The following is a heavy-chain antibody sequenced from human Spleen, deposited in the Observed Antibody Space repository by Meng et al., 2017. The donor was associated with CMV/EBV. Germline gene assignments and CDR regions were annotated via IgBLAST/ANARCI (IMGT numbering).Heavy chain of an antibody. CDR1: GFTFRSYW. Sequence: GESLKISCAASGFTFRSYWMNWVRQAPGKGLEWVGRIKSKPNGGTLHYAAPVKGRFTISRDDSYNTVYLHMNSLKTEDTAVYYCTTTYYDSPAGYWGQGTLVTVSS. V-gene: IGHV3-15*01. CDR3: TTTYYDSPAGY. CDR2: IKSKPNGGTL. D-gene: IGHD3-16*01. J-gene: IGHJ4*02.